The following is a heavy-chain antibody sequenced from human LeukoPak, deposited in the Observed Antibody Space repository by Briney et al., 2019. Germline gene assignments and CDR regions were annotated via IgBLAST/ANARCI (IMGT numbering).Heavy chain of an antibody. V-gene: IGHV1-3*03. D-gene: IGHD6-19*01. CDR3: ARDDISSGWRVFDY. Sequence: ASVKVSCKASGYTFTTHAVHWVRQAPGHRPEWMGWINADYGHTDYSPEFQGRITITRDTSANTVYMELSSLRPDDGAVYYCARDDISSGWRVFDYWGQGTLVTVSS. CDR2: INADYGHT. J-gene: IGHJ4*02. CDR1: GYTFTTHA.